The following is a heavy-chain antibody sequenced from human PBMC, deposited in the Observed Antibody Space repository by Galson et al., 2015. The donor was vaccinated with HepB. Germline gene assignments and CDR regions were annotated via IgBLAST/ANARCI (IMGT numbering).Heavy chain of an antibody. CDR1: GFTFTSSA. D-gene: IGHD3-3*01. J-gene: IGHJ6*02. Sequence: SVKVSCKASGFTFTSSAVQWVRQARGQRLEWIGWIVVGSGNTNYAQKFQERVTITRDMSTSTAYMELSSLRSEDTAVYYCAADRNYDFWSGFGSPHRYYYYGMDVWGQGTTVTVSS. CDR3: AADRNYDFWSGFGSPHRYYYYGMDV. V-gene: IGHV1-58*01. CDR2: IVVGSGNT.